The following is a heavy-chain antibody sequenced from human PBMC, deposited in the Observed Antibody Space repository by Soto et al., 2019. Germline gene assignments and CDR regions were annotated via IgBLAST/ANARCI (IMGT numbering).Heavy chain of an antibody. Sequence: PGGSLRLSCAASGFTFSSYAMDWVRQAPGKGLEWVSSLSDSGGTTYYADSVKGRFTISRDNAKNTLYLQMNSLRAEDTAVYYCARDQLYYNDISGRPLNAFDVWGQGTMVTVSS. CDR3: ARDQLYYNDISGRPLNAFDV. CDR1: GFTFSSYA. J-gene: IGHJ3*01. CDR2: LSDSGGTT. D-gene: IGHD3-22*01. V-gene: IGHV3-23*01.